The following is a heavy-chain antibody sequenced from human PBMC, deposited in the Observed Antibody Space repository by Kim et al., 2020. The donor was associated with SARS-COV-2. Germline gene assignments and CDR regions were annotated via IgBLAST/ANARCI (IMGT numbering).Heavy chain of an antibody. CDR1: GFSISSNSYY. J-gene: IGHJ5*02. Sequence: SETLSLTCTVSGFSISSNSYYWGWIRQPPGKGLEWIGTIYYSGSTYYNPSLKSRVTISVDTSKNQFSLELTSVTAADTAVYYCASRTGSSPSAFPLDPWG. CDR2: IYYSGST. V-gene: IGHV4-39*01. CDR3: ASRTGSSPSAFPLDP. D-gene: IGHD6-13*01.